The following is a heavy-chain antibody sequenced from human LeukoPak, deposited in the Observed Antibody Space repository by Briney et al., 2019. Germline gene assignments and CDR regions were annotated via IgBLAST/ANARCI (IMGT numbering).Heavy chain of an antibody. Sequence: SETLSLTCTVSGGSISSSSYYWGWIRQPPGKGLEWLGRIYYSGNTYYNPSLKSRVTISADTSKNHFSLKLTSVTAADTAVYYCARDQTYSGSGIYTYFDYWGQGILVTVSS. V-gene: IGHV4-39*02. J-gene: IGHJ4*02. CDR1: GGSISSSSYY. CDR3: ARDQTYSGSGIYTYFDY. CDR2: IYYSGNT. D-gene: IGHD3-10*01.